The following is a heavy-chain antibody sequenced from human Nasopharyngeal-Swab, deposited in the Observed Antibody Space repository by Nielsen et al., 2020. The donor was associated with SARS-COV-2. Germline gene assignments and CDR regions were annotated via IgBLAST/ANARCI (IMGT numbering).Heavy chain of an antibody. V-gene: IGHV1-46*01. CDR3: ARPRYGGYEISPPNY. CDR1: GYTFTSYY. CDR2: INPSGGST. J-gene: IGHJ4*02. Sequence: GGSLRLSCKGSGYTFTSYYMHWVRQAPGQGLEWMGIINPSGGSTSYAQKFQGRVTMTRDTSTSTVYMELSSLRSEDTAVYYCARPRYGGYEISPPNYWGQGTLVTVSS. D-gene: IGHD5-12*01.